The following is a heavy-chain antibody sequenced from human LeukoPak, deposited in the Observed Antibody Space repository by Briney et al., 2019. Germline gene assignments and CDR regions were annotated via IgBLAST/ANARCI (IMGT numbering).Heavy chain of an antibody. CDR3: ARASYSSIAGYYFDY. V-gene: IGHV3-74*01. Sequence: GGSLRLSCEASGFTFSSHWMHWVRQAPGKGLVWVSRIKSDGSSISYADSVKGRFTISSDSSKNTLYLQMNSLRAEDTAVYYCARASYSSIAGYYFDYWGQGTLVTVSS. D-gene: IGHD6-6*01. J-gene: IGHJ4*02. CDR2: IKSDGSSI. CDR1: GFTFSSHW.